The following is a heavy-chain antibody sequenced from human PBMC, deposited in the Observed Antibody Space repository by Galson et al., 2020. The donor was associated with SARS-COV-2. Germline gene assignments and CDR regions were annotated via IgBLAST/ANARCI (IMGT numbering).Heavy chain of an antibody. D-gene: IGHD4-17*01. V-gene: IGHV4-34*01. J-gene: IGHJ5*02. CDR3: ARDYGDFIPYFAP. CDR2: INHSGST. Sequence: SETLSLTCAVYGGSFDDFYWSWIRQPPGKGLEWIGEINHSGSTNYSPSLKSRVTMSVDTSKNQFSLRLTSVTAADTAVYFCARDYGDFIPYFAPWGQGTLVTVSS. CDR1: GGSFDDFY.